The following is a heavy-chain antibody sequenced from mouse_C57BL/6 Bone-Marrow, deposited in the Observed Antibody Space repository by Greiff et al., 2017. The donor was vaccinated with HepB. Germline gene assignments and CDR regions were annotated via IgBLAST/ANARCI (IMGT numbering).Heavy chain of an antibody. CDR3: ARSPIYYYGSSYSYWYFDV. Sequence: QVHVKQSGAELARPGASVKLSCKASGYTFTSYGISWVKQRTGQGLEWIGEIYPRSGNTYYNEKFKGKATLTADKSSSTAYMELRSLTSEDSAVYFCARSPIYYYGSSYSYWYFDVWGTGTTVTVSS. CDR2: IYPRSGNT. CDR1: GYTFTSYG. J-gene: IGHJ1*03. V-gene: IGHV1-81*01. D-gene: IGHD1-1*01.